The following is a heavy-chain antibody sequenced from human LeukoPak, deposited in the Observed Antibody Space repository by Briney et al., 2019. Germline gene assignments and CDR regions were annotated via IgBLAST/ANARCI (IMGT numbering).Heavy chain of an antibody. CDR2: IKPDGSEK. CDR3: ARYGLTAALDF. D-gene: IGHD2-21*02. V-gene: IGHV3-7*04. CDR1: GFTFSSSW. J-gene: IGHJ4*02. Sequence: PGGSLRLSCAASGFTFSSSWMSWVRQAPGKGLEWVANIKPDGSEKFHVDSVKSRFTISRDNSKSSLSLQMNSLRAEDTAVYYCARYGLTAALDFWGQGTLVTVSS.